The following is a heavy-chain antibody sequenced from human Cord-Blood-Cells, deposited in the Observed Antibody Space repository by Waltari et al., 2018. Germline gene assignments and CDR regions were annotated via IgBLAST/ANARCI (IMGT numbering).Heavy chain of an antibody. J-gene: IGHJ1*01. D-gene: IGHD2-8*01. Sequence: QVQLQQWGAGLLKPSETLSLTCAVYGGSFSGYYWSWIRQPPGKGLEWIGEINHSGSTNYNPSLKSRVTISVDTSKNQFALKLSSVTAADTSVYYCARERGYCTNGVCYWAGYFQHWGQGTMGTVSS. V-gene: IGHV4-34*01. CDR3: ARERGYCTNGVCYWAGYFQH. CDR2: INHSGST. CDR1: GGSFSGYY.